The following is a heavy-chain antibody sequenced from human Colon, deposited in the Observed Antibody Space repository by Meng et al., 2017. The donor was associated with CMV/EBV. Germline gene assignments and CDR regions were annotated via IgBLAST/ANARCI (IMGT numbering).Heavy chain of an antibody. V-gene: IGHV4-34*01. J-gene: IGHJ5*02. CDR2: INQSGNT. CDR1: DGSFNSYW. CDR3: AGIGTANWFDP. Sequence: SETLSLTCGVFDGSFNSYWWTWIRQAPGKGLEWIGEINQSGNTHYNPSLRGRITISIDTSKNQFYLRVTSVTAADTAMYYCAGIGTANWFDPWGQGTLVTVSS. D-gene: IGHD1-26*01.